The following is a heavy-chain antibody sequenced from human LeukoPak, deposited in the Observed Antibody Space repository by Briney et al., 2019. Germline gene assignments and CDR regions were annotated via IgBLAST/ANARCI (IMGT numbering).Heavy chain of an antibody. CDR3: ARSRDGYNRARFDY. D-gene: IGHD5-24*01. CDR1: GGSISSSSYY. Sequence: SETLSLTCTVSGGSISSSSYYWGWIRQPPGKGLEWIGSIYYSGSTYYNPSLKSRVTISVDTSKNQFSLKLSSVTAADTAVYHCARSRDGYNRARFDYWGQGTLVTVSS. CDR2: IYYSGST. J-gene: IGHJ4*02. V-gene: IGHV4-39*07.